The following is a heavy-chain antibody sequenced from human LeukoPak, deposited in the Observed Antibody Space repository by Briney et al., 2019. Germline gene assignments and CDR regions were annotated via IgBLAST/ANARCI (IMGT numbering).Heavy chain of an antibody. CDR1: GFTFSSYW. CDR2: INSDGSST. V-gene: IGHV3-74*01. Sequence: GGSLRLSCAASGFTFSSYWMYCVRQAPGKGLVWVSRINSDGSSTSYADSVKGRFTISRDNAKNTLYLQMNSLRAEDTAVYYCARALDFWSGYYWFDPWGQGTLVTVSS. CDR3: ARALDFWSGYYWFDP. J-gene: IGHJ5*02. D-gene: IGHD3-3*01.